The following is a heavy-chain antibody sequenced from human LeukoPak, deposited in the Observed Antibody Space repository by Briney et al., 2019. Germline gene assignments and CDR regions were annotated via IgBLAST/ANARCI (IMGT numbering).Heavy chain of an antibody. Sequence: GGSLRLSCAASGFTFSNYWMHWVRQAPGKGLVWVSRINSDGTNTKYADSVKGRFTISRDNARNTLYLQMNSLRAEDTAVYYCARDSSGYYGYFQHWGQGTLATVSS. D-gene: IGHD3-22*01. CDR1: GFTFSNYW. J-gene: IGHJ1*01. V-gene: IGHV3-74*01. CDR3: ARDSSGYYGYFQH. CDR2: INSDGTNT.